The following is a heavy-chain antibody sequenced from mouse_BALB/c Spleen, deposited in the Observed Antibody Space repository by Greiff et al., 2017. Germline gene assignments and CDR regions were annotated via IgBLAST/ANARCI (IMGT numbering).Heavy chain of an antibody. CDR1: GYTFSSYW. CDR3: ARSRAIYYGNPFDY. J-gene: IGHJ2*01. CDR2: ILPGSGST. V-gene: IGHV1-9*01. Sequence: QVQLQQSGAELMKPGASVKISCKATGYTFSSYWIEWVKQRPGHGLEWIGEILPGSGSTNYNEKFKGKATFTADTSSNTAYMQLSSLTSEDSAVYYCARSRAIYYGNPFDYWGQGTTLTVSS. D-gene: IGHD2-1*01.